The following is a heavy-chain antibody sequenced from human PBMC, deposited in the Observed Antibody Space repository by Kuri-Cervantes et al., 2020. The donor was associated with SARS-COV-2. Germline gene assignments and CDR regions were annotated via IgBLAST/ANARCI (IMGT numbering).Heavy chain of an antibody. CDR1: GGSISSYY. Sequence: SETLSLTCTVSGGSISSYYWSWIRQPAGKGREWIGRIYTIGSTNYHPSLKSRVTVSLDTSKNQLSRRLSAVTAADTAVYYFARHLYSSSGSGFGYWGQGTLVTVSS. D-gene: IGHD6-13*01. V-gene: IGHV4-4*07. J-gene: IGHJ4*02. CDR3: ARHLYSSSGSGFGY. CDR2: IYTIGST.